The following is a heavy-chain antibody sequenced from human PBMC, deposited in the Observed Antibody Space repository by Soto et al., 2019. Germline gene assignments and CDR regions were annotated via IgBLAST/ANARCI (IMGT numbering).Heavy chain of an antibody. Sequence: SESLSLTCAVSGYSISSGCFWGCIRQPPGKGLEWIANMYHDGNTHYNPSLKSRVTMSVDTSKNQFSLKLNSVTAADTAVYYCARESYSGYHSYDYWGQGILVTVSS. D-gene: IGHD5-12*01. V-gene: IGHV4-38-2*02. J-gene: IGHJ4*02. CDR1: GYSISSGCF. CDR2: MYHDGNT. CDR3: ARESYSGYHSYDY.